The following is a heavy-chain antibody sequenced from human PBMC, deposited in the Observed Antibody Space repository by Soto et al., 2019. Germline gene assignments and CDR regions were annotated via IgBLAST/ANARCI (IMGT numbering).Heavy chain of an antibody. Sequence: QLHLVQSGAVVKKPGASVTVSCSASGYPVTAYYMHWVRQAPGRGLEWMGGINPATGAAKYTQTFRGRVTMTRAPSTSTVFMDLGALTSEATAVFYCARGGGVGVAGSAAFDMWGQGTLVTVSS. CDR2: INPATGAA. V-gene: IGHV1-2*02. D-gene: IGHD3-3*01. CDR3: ARGGGVGVAGSAAFDM. CDR1: GYPVTAYY. J-gene: IGHJ3*02.